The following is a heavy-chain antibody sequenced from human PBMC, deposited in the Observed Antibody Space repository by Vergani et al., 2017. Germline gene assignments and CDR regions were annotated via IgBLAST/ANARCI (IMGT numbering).Heavy chain of an antibody. V-gene: IGHV4-59*01. CDR2: MYHSGST. J-gene: IGHJ5*02. CDR1: CGSMSGYY. CDR3: GRVADFYGLGSRLLDL. Sequence: QVRLQESGPGLVKPSETLSLTCSVSCGSMSGYYWSWIRPPPGQELEWIGYMYHSGSTNYNPSLETRVTISGDTSKNQFSLKLNSVTAADTAVYYCGRVADFYGLGSRLLDLWGQGILVTVSS. D-gene: IGHD3-10*01.